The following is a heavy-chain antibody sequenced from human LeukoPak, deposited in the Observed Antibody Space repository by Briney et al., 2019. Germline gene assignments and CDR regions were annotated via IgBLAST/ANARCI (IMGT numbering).Heavy chain of an antibody. J-gene: IGHJ5*02. CDR2: IDHSGST. CDR3: ARGVVFCSGGSCSQKWFDP. CDR1: GGSFSGYY. Sequence: SETLSLTCAVYGGSFSGYYRSWIRQAPGKGLEWIGEIDHSGSTNYNPSLKSRVTMSVDTSKNQFSLKLSFVAAADTAVYYCARGVVFCSGGSCSQKWFDPWGQGTLVTVSS. D-gene: IGHD2-15*01. V-gene: IGHV4-34*01.